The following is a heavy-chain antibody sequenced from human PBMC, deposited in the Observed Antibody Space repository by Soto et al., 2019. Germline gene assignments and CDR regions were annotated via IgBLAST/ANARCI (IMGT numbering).Heavy chain of an antibody. Sequence: SETLSLTSTVSGGSVSSGSYYWSWIRQPPGKGLEWIGYIYYSGSTNYNPSLKSRVTISVDTSKNQFSLKLSSVTAADTAVYYCARAHYDILTGYPRTYYYYYYGMDVWGQGTTGTVSS. V-gene: IGHV4-61*01. CDR1: GGSVSSGSYY. J-gene: IGHJ6*02. CDR2: IYYSGST. D-gene: IGHD3-9*01. CDR3: ARAHYDILTGYPRTYYYYYYGMDV.